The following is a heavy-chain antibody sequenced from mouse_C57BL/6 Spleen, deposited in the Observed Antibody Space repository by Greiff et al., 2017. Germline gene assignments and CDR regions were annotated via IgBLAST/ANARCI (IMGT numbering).Heavy chain of an antibody. CDR3: ARHEDYSYWYFDV. Sequence: EVKLQESGGGLVQPGGSLKLSCAASGFTFSDYYMYWVRQTPEKRLEWVAYISNGGGSTYYPDTVKGRFTISRDNAKNTRYLQMSRLKSEDTAMYYCARHEDYSYWYFDVWGTGTTVTVSS. J-gene: IGHJ1*03. V-gene: IGHV5-12*01. D-gene: IGHD1-1*01. CDR1: GFTFSDYY. CDR2: ISNGGGST.